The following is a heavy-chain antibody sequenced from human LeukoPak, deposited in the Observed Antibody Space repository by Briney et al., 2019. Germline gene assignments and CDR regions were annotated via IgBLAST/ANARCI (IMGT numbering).Heavy chain of an antibody. Sequence: GGSLRLSCAASGFTFSSYWMHWVRQAPGKGLVWVSRINSDVSSTTYADSVRGRFTISRDNAKNTLYLQMNSLRAADTAVYYCARGRHYCSSTSCYGVWFDPWGQGTLVTVSS. CDR3: ARGRHYCSSTSCYGVWFDP. V-gene: IGHV3-74*01. CDR1: GFTFSSYW. CDR2: INSDVSST. D-gene: IGHD2-2*01. J-gene: IGHJ5*02.